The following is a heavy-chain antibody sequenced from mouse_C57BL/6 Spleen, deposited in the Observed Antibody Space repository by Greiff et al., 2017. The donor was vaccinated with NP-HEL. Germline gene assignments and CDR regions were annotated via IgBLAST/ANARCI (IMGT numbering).Heavy chain of an antibody. D-gene: IGHD2-1*01. V-gene: IGHV1-82*01. J-gene: IGHJ1*03. CDR1: GYAFSSSW. CDR3: AICRGKTSGYFDD. Sequence: QVQLQQSGPELVKPGASVKLSCKASGYAFSSSWMNWVKQRPGKGLEWIGRIYPGDGDTNYNGKFKGKATLTADKSSSTAYMQLSSLTSEDSAVYVCAICRGKTSGYFDDWGKGTMVTVSS. CDR2: IYPGDGDT.